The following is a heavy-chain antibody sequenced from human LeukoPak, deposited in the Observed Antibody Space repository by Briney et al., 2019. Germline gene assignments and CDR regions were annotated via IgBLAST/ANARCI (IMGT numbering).Heavy chain of an antibody. J-gene: IGHJ5*02. Sequence: GGSLRLSCAASGFTFSDYWMSWVRQAPGKGLEWVSAISGSGGSTYYADSVKGRFTISRDNSKNTLYLQMNSLRAEDTAVYYCAKSPSADIVVVPAAINWFDPWGQGTLVTVSS. CDR1: GFTFSDYW. D-gene: IGHD2-2*02. CDR3: AKSPSADIVVVPAAINWFDP. CDR2: ISGSGGST. V-gene: IGHV3-23*01.